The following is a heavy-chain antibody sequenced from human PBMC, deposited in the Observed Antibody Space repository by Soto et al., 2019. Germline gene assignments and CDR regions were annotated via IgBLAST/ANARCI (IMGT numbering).Heavy chain of an antibody. CDR2: INPNSGGT. CDR3: ARALTYYYYYGMDV. J-gene: IGHJ6*02. V-gene: IGHV1-2*02. CDR1: GYTFTGYY. Sequence: QVQLVQSGAEVKKPGASVKVSCKASGYTFTGYYMHWVRQAPGQGLEWMGWINPNSGGTNYAQKFQGRFTMTRDTSISTAYMEMRRLRSDDTAVYYCARALTYYYYYGMDVWGQGTTVTVSS.